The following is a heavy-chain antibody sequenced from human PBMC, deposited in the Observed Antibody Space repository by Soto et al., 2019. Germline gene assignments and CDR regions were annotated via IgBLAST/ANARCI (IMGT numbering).Heavy chain of an antibody. CDR3: ARDLWWYLH. V-gene: IGHV3-23*01. CDR2: ISAGGDGA. D-gene: IGHD2-15*01. Sequence: EVQLLESGGGLVQPGGALRLSCAASGFTFSSHAMSWVRQAPGKGLEWVSSISAGGDGAYYADSGKGRFTISRANSNNTLYLQMNSLRTEDTAVYYCARDLWWYLHWGQGTLVTVSS. J-gene: IGHJ4*02. CDR1: GFTFSSHA.